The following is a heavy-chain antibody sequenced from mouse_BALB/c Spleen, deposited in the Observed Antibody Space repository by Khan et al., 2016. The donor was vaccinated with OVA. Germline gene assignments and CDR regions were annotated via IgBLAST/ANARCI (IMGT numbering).Heavy chain of an antibody. D-gene: IGHD4-1*01. CDR1: GYTFTNYV. CDR2: INPDNDGI. V-gene: IGHV1S136*01. J-gene: IGHJ3*01. CDR3: AREASNWDFFFAY. Sequence: LQLKESGPDLVKPGASVKMSCKASGYTFTNYVIHWVKQKPGQGLEWIGYINPDNDGIRFNEKFKGKATLTSDKSSSTAYLELSSLTSEDSAVYYCAREASNWDFFFAYWGQGTLVTVSA.